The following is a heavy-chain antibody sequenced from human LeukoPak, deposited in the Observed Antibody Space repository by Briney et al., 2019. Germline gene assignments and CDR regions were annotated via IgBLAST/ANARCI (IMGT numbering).Heavy chain of an antibody. CDR2: INPNSGDT. J-gene: IGHJ4*02. V-gene: IGHV1-2*02. D-gene: IGHD5-18*01. CDR1: GYTFTGYY. CDR3: ARGDVDTAMVTPDY. Sequence: ASVKVSCKASGYTFTGYYMHWVRQAPGQGLEWMGWINPNSGDTNNEQKFQGRVTMTRDTSISTAYMELSRLRFDDTAVYYCARGDVDTAMVTPDYWGQGTLVTVSS.